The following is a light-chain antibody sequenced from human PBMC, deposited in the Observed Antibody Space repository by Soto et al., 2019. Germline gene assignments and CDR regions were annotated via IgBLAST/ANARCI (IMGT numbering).Light chain of an antibody. CDR3: QRYGSSVLT. CDR2: GAS. V-gene: IGKV3-20*01. CDR1: QSLISSY. J-gene: IGKJ3*01. Sequence: EIVLTQSPGTLSLSPGEGASLSCRASQSLISSYIAWYQQKPGQAHRLLIFGASSRATGIPDRFSGSGSGTDFTLPISRLEPEEFSVYYCQRYGSSVLTFGPGTKVDIK.